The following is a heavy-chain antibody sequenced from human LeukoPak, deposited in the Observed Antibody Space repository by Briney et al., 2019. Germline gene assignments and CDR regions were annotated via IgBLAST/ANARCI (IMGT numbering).Heavy chain of an antibody. V-gene: IGHV5-51*01. CDR3: AREGGPLTYYYDSSGYPFDY. CDR1: GYSFTSYW. CDR2: IYPGDSDT. J-gene: IGHJ4*02. Sequence: GESLKISCKGSGYSFTSYWIGWVRQMPGKGLEWVGIIYPGDSDTRYSPSFQGQVTISADKSISTAYLQWSSLKASDTAMYYCAREGGPLTYYYDSSGYPFDYWGQGTLVTVSS. D-gene: IGHD3-22*01.